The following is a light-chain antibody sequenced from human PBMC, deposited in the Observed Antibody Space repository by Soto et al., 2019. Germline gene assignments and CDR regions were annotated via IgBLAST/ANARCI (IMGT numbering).Light chain of an antibody. V-gene: IGLV3-1*01. CDR2: EDT. CDR3: QAWDSGTVV. Sequence: SYELTQPPSVSVSPGQTANITCSGNTLGSKFVFWYQQKAGQSPMVVIYEDTKRPSGIPERFSGSNSGNTATLTISGTQAMDEADFDCQAWDSGTVVFGGGTKVTVL. J-gene: IGLJ2*01. CDR1: TLGSKF.